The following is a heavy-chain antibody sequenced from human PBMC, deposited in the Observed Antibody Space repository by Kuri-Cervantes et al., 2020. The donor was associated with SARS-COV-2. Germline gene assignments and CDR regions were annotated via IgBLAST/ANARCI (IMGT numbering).Heavy chain of an antibody. CDR3: ARVKGWNDRHYYYYYGMDV. D-gene: IGHD1-1*01. V-gene: IGHV4-59*05. CDR1: GGSISSYY. J-gene: IGHJ6*02. CDR2: IYYSGST. Sequence: GSLRLSCTVSGGSISSYYWSWIRQPPGKGLEWIGSIYYSGSTYYNPSLKSRVTISVDTSKNQFSLKLSSVTAADTAVYYCARVKGWNDRHYYYYYGMDVWGQGTTVTVSS.